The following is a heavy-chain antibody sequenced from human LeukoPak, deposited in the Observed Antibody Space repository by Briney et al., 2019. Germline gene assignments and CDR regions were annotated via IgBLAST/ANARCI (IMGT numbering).Heavy chain of an antibody. J-gene: IGHJ5*02. D-gene: IGHD2-2*01. CDR2: IYYSGST. V-gene: IGHV4-31*03. Sequence: SQTLSLTCTVSGGSISSGGYYWSWIRQHPGKGLEWIGYIYYSGSTYYNPSLKSRVTISVDMSKNQFSLKLSSVTAADTAVYYCAKGEVPAATWFDPWGQGTLVTVSS. CDR1: GGSISSGGYY. CDR3: AKGEVPAATWFDP.